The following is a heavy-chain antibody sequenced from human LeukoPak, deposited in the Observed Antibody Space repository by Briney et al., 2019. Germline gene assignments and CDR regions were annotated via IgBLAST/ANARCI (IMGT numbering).Heavy chain of an antibody. CDR2: IYYSGTT. Sequence: SETLSLTCTVSGGSISSSSYYWGWIRQPPGKGLEWIGSIYYSGTTYYNPSLKGRVTISVDTSKNQFSLKLSSVTAADTAVYYCARFASSGLVDYWGQGTLVTVSS. CDR1: GGSISSSSYY. J-gene: IGHJ4*02. V-gene: IGHV4-39*07. CDR3: ARFASSGLVDY. D-gene: IGHD6-19*01.